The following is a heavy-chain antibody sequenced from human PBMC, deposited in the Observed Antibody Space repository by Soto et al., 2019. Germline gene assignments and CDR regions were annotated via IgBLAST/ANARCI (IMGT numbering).Heavy chain of an antibody. Sequence: GGSLRLSCAASGFPFSSYGMHWVRPAPGKGLEWVAVISYDGSNKYYADSVKGRFTISRDNSKNTLYLQMNSLRAEDTAVYYCAKDIGYCSSNSCRPLFDYWGQGTLVTVSS. D-gene: IGHD2-2*03. V-gene: IGHV3-30*18. J-gene: IGHJ4*02. CDR3: AKDIGYCSSNSCRPLFDY. CDR1: GFPFSSYG. CDR2: ISYDGSNK.